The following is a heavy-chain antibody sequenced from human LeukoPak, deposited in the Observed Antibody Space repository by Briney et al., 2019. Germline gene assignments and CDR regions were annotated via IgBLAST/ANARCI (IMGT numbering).Heavy chain of an antibody. Sequence: SETLSLTCTVSGGSISRDYWSWIRQPPGKGLEWIGYIYYTGSTNYNPSLKSRVTISVDTSKNQFSLKLSSVTAADTAVYYCAREYYYDSSGYFQALDAFDIWGQGTMVTVSS. V-gene: IGHV4-59*01. CDR2: IYYTGST. CDR3: AREYYYDSSGYFQALDAFDI. J-gene: IGHJ3*02. CDR1: GGSISRDY. D-gene: IGHD3-22*01.